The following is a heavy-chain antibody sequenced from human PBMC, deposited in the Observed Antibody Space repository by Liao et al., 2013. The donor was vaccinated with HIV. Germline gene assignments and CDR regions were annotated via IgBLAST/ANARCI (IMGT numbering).Heavy chain of an antibody. V-gene: IGHV4-4*07. CDR3: ARGNGYSYGLFDY. J-gene: IGHJ4*02. CDR1: GGSISHYY. CDR2: IYTSGST. D-gene: IGHD5-18*01. Sequence: QVQLQESGPGLVRPSETLSLTCTVSGGSISHYYWTWIRQPAGKGLEWIGHIYTSGSTNYNPSLKSRVTISVDSSKNQFSLKLSSVTAADTAIYYCARGNGYSYGLFDYWGQGSLVPVSS.